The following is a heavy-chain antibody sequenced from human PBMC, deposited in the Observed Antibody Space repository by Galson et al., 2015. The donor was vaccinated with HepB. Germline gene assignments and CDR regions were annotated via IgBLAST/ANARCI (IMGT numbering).Heavy chain of an antibody. CDR2: MRENGREE. J-gene: IGHJ6*02. CDR1: GFTFSSYW. V-gene: IGHV3-7*04. CDR3: ARGHYGLDV. Sequence: SLRLSCAASGFTFSSYWMSWVRQASGKGLEWVAHMRENGREEAYVDSVRGRFTISRDNAKNSLYLEMNSLRDDDTAVYFCARGHYGLDVWGQGTAVTVSS.